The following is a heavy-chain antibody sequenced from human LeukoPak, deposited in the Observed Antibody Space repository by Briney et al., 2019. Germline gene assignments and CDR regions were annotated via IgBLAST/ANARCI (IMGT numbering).Heavy chain of an antibody. J-gene: IGHJ3*02. CDR2: IYYSGST. CDR3: ARGFVHGGSAFDI. D-gene: IGHD2-15*01. CDR1: GGSISSSSYY. V-gene: IGHV4-39*07. Sequence: PSETLSLTCTVSGGSISSSSYYWGWIRQPPGKGLEWIGSIYYSGSTYYNPSLKSRVTISVDTSKNQFSLKLSSVTAADTAVYYCARGFVHGGSAFDIWGQGTMVTVSS.